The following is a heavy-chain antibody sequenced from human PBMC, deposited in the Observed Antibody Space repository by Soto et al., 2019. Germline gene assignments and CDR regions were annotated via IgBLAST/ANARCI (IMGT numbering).Heavy chain of an antibody. CDR3: ARDPGYSGYNSNAFDV. CDR2: ISISGTAI. CDR1: GFTFSDFY. Sequence: QVQLVESGGGLVKPGGSLRLSCAASGFTFSDFYVSWIRQAPGKGLEWLSYISISGTAIYYADSVKGRFTISRDNAKNSLYLQMNSLRAEDTAVYYCARDPGYSGYNSNAFDVWGQGTMVTVSS. D-gene: IGHD5-12*01. V-gene: IGHV3-11*01. J-gene: IGHJ3*01.